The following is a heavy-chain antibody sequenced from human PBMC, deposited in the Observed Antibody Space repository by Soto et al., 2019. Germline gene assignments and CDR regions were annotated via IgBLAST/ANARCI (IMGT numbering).Heavy chain of an antibody. J-gene: IGHJ6*02. CDR2: IYWDDDK. CDR3: SHRSITGTPPGMDV. V-gene: IGHV2-5*02. D-gene: IGHD1-20*01. CDR1: GFSLSTSGVG. Sequence: QITLKESGPTLVKPTQTLTLTCTFSGFSLSTSGVGVGWIRQPPGKALEWLALIYWDDDKRYSPSLKGRLTITKDTSNIQVVLTLTNMAPVDTATYYCSHRSITGTPPGMDVWGQGTTVTVSS.